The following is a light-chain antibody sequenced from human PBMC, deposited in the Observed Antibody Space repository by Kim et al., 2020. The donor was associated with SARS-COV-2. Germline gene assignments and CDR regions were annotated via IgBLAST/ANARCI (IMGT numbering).Light chain of an antibody. V-gene: IGKV3-15*01. CDR2: GAS. CDR1: QSVSSN. J-gene: IGKJ2*01. CDR3: QQYNNWPMYT. Sequence: VSPGERAALSCRASQSVSSNLAWYQQKPGQAPRLLIYGASTRATGIPARFSGSGSGTEFTLTISSLQSEDFAVYYCQQYNNWPMYTFGQGTKLEI.